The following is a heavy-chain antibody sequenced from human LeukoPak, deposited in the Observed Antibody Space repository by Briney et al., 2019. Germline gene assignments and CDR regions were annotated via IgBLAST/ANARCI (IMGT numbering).Heavy chain of an antibody. CDR2: ISGSTSFI. CDR1: GFTLRNYS. J-gene: IGHJ3*02. Sequence: PGGSLRLSCAASGFTLRNYSMDWVRQAPGKGLEWVSSISGSTSFINYADSVRGRFTISRDNAKNSVHLQMNSLRAEDTAVYYCARRGTLRGDALDIWGQGTMVTVSS. D-gene: IGHD4-17*01. V-gene: IGHV3-21*06. CDR3: ARRGTLRGDALDI.